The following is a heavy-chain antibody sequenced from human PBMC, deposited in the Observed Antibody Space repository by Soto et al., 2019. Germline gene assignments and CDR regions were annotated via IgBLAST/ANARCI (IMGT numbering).Heavy chain of an antibody. D-gene: IGHD3-3*01. CDR3: ARASHYDFWSGYWGVYGMDV. CDR2: IYYSGST. V-gene: IGHV4-59*08. J-gene: IGHJ6*02. Sequence: TLSLTCTVSGGSLSSYYWSWIRQPPGRGLEWIGYIYYSGSTNYNPSLKSRVTISVDTSKNQFSLKLSSVTAADTAVYYCARASHYDFWSGYWGVYGMDVWGQGTTVTVSS. CDR1: GGSLSSYY.